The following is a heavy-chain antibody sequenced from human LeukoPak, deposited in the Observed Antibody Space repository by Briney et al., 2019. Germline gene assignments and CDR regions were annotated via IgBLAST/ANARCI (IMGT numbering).Heavy chain of an antibody. Sequence: PGGSLRLSCAASEFTFSSYAMSWVRQAPGKGLEWVSAISGSGGSTYYADSVKGRFTISRDNSKNTLYLQMNSLRAEDTAVYYCAQRFHYGSGSYFPFDPWGQGTLVTVSS. CDR2: ISGSGGST. D-gene: IGHD3-10*01. V-gene: IGHV3-23*01. CDR3: AQRFHYGSGSYFPFDP. CDR1: EFTFSSYA. J-gene: IGHJ5*02.